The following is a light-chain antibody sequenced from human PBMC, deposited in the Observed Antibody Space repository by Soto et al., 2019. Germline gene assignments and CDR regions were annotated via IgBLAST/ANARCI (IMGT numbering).Light chain of an antibody. CDR3: QQYGSTPLT. V-gene: IGKV3-20*01. CDR2: DAS. J-gene: IGKJ4*01. Sequence: EIVLKQSPDNLSLSPGERATLSCRASQSVRSNYLAWYQQKPGQAPRFLIYDASSRATGIPDRFSGSGSGTDFTLTISRLEPEDFAVYYCQQYGSTPLTFGGGTKVDIK. CDR1: QSVRSNY.